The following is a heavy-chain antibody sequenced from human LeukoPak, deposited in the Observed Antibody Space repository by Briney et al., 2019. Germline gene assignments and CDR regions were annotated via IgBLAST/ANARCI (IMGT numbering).Heavy chain of an antibody. D-gene: IGHD6-13*01. J-gene: IGHJ4*02. Sequence: GASVKVSCKVSGYTLTELSMHWVRQAPGKGLEWMGGFNPEDGETIYAQKFQGRVTMTEDTSTDTAYMELSSLRSEDTAVYYCATERREQQLVQGGFDYWAREPWSPSPQ. CDR2: FNPEDGET. V-gene: IGHV1-24*01. CDR3: ATERREQQLVQGGFDY. CDR1: GYTLTELS.